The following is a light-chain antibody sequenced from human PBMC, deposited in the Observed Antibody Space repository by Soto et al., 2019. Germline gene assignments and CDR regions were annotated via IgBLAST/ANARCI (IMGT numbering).Light chain of an antibody. CDR1: QSVTSN. J-gene: IGKJ4*01. CDR3: QQYNNWPLT. Sequence: EIVMTQSPVTLSVSPGERATLSCRASQSVTSNLGWYQHKPGQAPRLLIYGAFTRATGIPARFSGSGSGTEFTLTISSLQSEDFAVYYCQQYNNWPLTFGGGTKVEIK. CDR2: GAF. V-gene: IGKV3-15*01.